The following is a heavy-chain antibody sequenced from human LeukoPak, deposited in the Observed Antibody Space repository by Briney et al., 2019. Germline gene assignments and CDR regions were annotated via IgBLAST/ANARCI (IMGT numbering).Heavy chain of an antibody. D-gene: IGHD2-15*01. Sequence: ASVTVSCKASGYIFTDYFFHWVRQAPGQGLEWMGWIKPSSGGTNYAQSFQGRVTMTRDTSINTAYMELSGLRSDDTAVYYCARDGSGTYYGDYWGQGTLVTVSS. CDR3: ARDGSGTYYGDY. V-gene: IGHV1-2*02. J-gene: IGHJ4*02. CDR2: IKPSSGGT. CDR1: GYIFTDYF.